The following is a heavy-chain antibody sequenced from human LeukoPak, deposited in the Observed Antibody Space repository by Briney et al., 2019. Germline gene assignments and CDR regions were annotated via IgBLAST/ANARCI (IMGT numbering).Heavy chain of an antibody. CDR1: GFTFSSHS. Sequence: GGSLRLSCAASGFTFSSHSMHWVRQAPGKGLEWISYISSGSTAMYYADSVKGRFTISRDNARNSLYLQMNSLRAEDTAVYYCAKDRGVGATNFYWGQGTLVTVSS. CDR2: ISSGSTAM. V-gene: IGHV3-48*01. J-gene: IGHJ4*02. D-gene: IGHD1-26*01. CDR3: AKDRGVGATNFY.